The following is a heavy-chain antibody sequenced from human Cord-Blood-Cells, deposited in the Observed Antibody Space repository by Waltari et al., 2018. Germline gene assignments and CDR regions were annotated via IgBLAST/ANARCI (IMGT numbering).Heavy chain of an antibody. Sequence: EVQLVESGGGLVQPGGSLRLSCAASGFTFSSYWMHWVRQAPGKGLVWVSRINSDGGRTSYADSVKGRFTISRDNANNTLYLQMNSRRAEDTAVYYCARDYGDYAEYFQHWGQGTLVTVSS. CDR2: INSDGGRT. CDR3: ARDYGDYAEYFQH. J-gene: IGHJ1*01. CDR1: GFTFSSYW. V-gene: IGHV3-74*01. D-gene: IGHD4-17*01.